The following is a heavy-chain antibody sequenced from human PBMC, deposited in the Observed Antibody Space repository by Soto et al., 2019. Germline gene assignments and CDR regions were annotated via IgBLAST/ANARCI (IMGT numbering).Heavy chain of an antibody. CDR1: GYTFTGYY. V-gene: IGHV1-2*04. CDR3: ARGHYPWQCLGHFDY. J-gene: IGHJ4*02. D-gene: IGHD6-19*01. CDR2: INPNSGGT. Sequence: QVQLVQSGAEVKKPGASVKVSCKASGYTFTGYYMHWVRQAPGQGLEWMGWINPNSGGTNYAQKFQGWVSMTRDTSISTAYMEMSRLRSDDTAVYYCARGHYPWQCLGHFDYWGQGTLVTVSS.